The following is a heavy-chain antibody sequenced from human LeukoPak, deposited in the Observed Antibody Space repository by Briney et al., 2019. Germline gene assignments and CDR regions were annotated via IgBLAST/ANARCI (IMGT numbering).Heavy chain of an antibody. CDR1: GGSISSYY. Sequence: SETLSLTCTVSGGSISSYYWSWIRQPAGKGLEWIGRIYTSGSTNYNPSLKSRVTMSVDTSKNQFSLKLSSVTAADTAVYYCARSEAPGIAAAGLYYGMDVWGQGTTVTVSS. J-gene: IGHJ6*02. D-gene: IGHD6-13*01. CDR2: IYTSGST. V-gene: IGHV4-4*07. CDR3: ARSEAPGIAAAGLYYGMDV.